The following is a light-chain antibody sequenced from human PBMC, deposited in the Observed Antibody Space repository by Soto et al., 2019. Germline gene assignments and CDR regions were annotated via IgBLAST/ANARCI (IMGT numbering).Light chain of an antibody. Sequence: EIVLTQSPGTLSLSPGERATLSCRASQSVSSNYLAWYQRKPGQAPRLLIYGASSRAIDIPNRFSGSGSGTDFTLTITRLEPEDFAGYSCQQYGSSPPTFGQGTKVEI. CDR1: QSVSSNY. CDR3: QQYGSSPPT. CDR2: GAS. V-gene: IGKV3-20*01. J-gene: IGKJ1*01.